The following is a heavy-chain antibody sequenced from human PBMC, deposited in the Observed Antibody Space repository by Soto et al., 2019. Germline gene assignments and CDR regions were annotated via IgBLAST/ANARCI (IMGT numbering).Heavy chain of an antibody. CDR3: ARALHYYGSGTYGMDV. D-gene: IGHD3-10*01. CDR2: IIPIFGTA. J-gene: IGHJ6*02. Sequence: QVQLVQSGAEVKKPGSSVKVSCKASGGTFSSYAISWVRQAPGQGLEWMGGIIPIFGTANYAQKFQGRVTLTAEESKSTAYMELSSLRSEDTGVYYCARALHYYGSGTYGMDVWGQGTTVTVSS. CDR1: GGTFSSYA. V-gene: IGHV1-69*12.